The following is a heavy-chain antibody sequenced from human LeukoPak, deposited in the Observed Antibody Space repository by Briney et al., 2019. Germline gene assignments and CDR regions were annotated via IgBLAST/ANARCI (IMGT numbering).Heavy chain of an antibody. CDR2: INPNSGCT. D-gene: IGHD5-12*01. J-gene: IGHJ4*02. CDR1: GYTFTVYY. V-gene: IGHV1-2*02. Sequence: GASVKLSCTGAGYTFTVYYMHWVRQPPAQGIEWMGCINPNSGCTNYAQKVQGRVTMTRDTSISTAYMELSRLRSDDTAVYYCASPADSGYDLLDYWGQGTLVTVSS. CDR3: ASPADSGYDLLDY.